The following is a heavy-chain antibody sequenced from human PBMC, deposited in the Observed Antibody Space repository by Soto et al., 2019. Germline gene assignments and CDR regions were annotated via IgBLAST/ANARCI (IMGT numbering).Heavy chain of an antibody. V-gene: IGHV3-30-3*01. CDR1: GFTFSNYA. CDR2: LSYDGSNK. CDR3: ARTRGFYGSDASDI. D-gene: IGHD4-17*01. Sequence: PRGSLRLSCAASGFTFSNYAMHWVRQAAGRGLEWVATLSYDGSNKYYADSVKGRFTISRDNSKDTLYLQMNSLGTKDTAMYYCARTRGFYGSDASDIWGQGTLVTVSS. J-gene: IGHJ3*02.